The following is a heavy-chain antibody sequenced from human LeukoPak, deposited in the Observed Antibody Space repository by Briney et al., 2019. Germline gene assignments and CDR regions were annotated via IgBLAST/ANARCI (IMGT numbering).Heavy chain of an antibody. CDR3: ASQIHDYYDSSGCFDY. V-gene: IGHV4-39*07. J-gene: IGHJ4*02. D-gene: IGHD3-22*01. Sequence: PSETLSLTCTVSGGSISSSSYYWGWIRQPLGKGLEWIGSIYYSGSTYYNPSLKSRVTISVDTSKNQFSLKLSSVTAADTAVYYCASQIHDYYDSSGCFDYWGQGTLVTVSS. CDR2: IYYSGST. CDR1: GGSISSSSYY.